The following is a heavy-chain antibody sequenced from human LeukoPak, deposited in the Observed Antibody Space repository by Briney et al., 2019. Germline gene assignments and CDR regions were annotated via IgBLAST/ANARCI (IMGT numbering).Heavy chain of an antibody. CDR2: ISNSGDNT. CDR1: GLTFSSYV. D-gene: IGHD6-6*01. V-gene: IGHV3-23*01. Sequence: GGSLRLSCAASGLTFSSYVMNWVRQGPGKGLEWVSAISNSGDNTYYADSVKGRFTISRDNSKNTLYLQMNSLRAEDTAIYYCAKSLTDSTSSVSVVWGQGTLVTVSS. J-gene: IGHJ1*01. CDR3: AKSLTDSTSSVSVV.